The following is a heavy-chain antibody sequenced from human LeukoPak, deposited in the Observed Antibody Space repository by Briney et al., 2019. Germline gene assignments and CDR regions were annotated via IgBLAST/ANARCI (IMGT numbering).Heavy chain of an antibody. Sequence: SETLSLTCTVSGGSISSYYWSWIRQPPGKGLEWIGYIYYSGSTNYNPSLKSRVTTSVDTSRNQFSLKLSSVTAADTAVYYCAGSYYSDSSGYYFLGYFQHWGQGTLVTVSS. CDR3: AGSYYSDSSGYYFLGYFQH. CDR2: IYYSGST. V-gene: IGHV4-59*08. J-gene: IGHJ1*01. D-gene: IGHD3-22*01. CDR1: GGSISSYY.